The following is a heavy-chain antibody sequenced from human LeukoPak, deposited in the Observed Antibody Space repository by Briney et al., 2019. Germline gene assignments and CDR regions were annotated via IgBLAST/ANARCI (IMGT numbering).Heavy chain of an antibody. CDR3: ARGPLGAYNSAWFDP. D-gene: IGHD5-24*01. V-gene: IGHV3-48*02. Sequence: GGSLRLSCAASGFTFSTYSMNWVRQAPGKGLEWVSFIGSSSDNIHYADSVQGRFIISRDNGENSLYLQMNSLRDEDTAVYYCARGPLGAYNSAWFDPWGQGTLVTVSS. CDR1: GFTFSTYS. J-gene: IGHJ5*02. CDR2: IGSSSDNI.